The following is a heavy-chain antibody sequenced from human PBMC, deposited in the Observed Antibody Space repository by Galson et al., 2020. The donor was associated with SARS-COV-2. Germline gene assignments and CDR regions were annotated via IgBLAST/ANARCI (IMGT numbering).Heavy chain of an antibody. J-gene: IGHJ4*02. Sequence: SETLSLTCAVSGYPISSGYYWGWIRQPPGKGLEWIASVYHSGGTYYNPSFRNRVTMSVYTSNNQFSLELSSVTAADTAVYYCARDGGGSGSYYDSPFAYWGQGILVTVSS. CDR1: GYPISSGYY. CDR2: VYHSGGT. D-gene: IGHD3-10*01. CDR3: ARDGGGSGSYYDSPFAY. V-gene: IGHV4-38-2*02.